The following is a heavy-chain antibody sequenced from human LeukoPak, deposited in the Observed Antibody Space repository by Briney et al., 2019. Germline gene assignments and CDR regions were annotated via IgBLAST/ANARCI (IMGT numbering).Heavy chain of an antibody. V-gene: IGHV4-34*01. Sequence: SETLSLTCAVYGGSFSGYYWSWIRQPPGKGLEWIGEINHSGSTNYNPSLKSRVTISVDTSKNQFSLKLSSVTAADTAVYYCGRGSTGRNTFWGQGTLVTVSS. CDR2: INHSGST. J-gene: IGHJ4*02. CDR3: GRGSTGRNTF. CDR1: GGSFSGYY. D-gene: IGHD3-10*01.